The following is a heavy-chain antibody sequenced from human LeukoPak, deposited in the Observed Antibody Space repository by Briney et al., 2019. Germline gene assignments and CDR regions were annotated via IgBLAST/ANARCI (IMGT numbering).Heavy chain of an antibody. CDR3: ARGTLKAAAETLFDYYSGMDV. CDR1: GYTFTSYD. D-gene: IGHD6-13*01. CDR2: MNPNSGNT. Sequence: ASVKVSCKASGYTFTSYDINWVRQATGRGLEWMGWMNPNSGNTGYAQKFKGKVTMPRNTSIITEYKELSSLRSEDKALYYCARGTLKAAAETLFDYYSGMDVWGQGTTVTVSS. J-gene: IGHJ6*02. V-gene: IGHV1-8*01.